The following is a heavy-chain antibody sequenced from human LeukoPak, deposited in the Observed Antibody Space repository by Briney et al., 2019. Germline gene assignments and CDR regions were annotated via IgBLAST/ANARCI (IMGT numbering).Heavy chain of an antibody. CDR2: ISSSGSTI. V-gene: IGHV3-11*01. D-gene: IGHD1-26*01. CDR3: ATTQWELLYRFDY. J-gene: IGHJ4*02. CDR1: GFTFSDYY. Sequence: GGSLRLSCAASGFTFSDYYMSWIRQAPGKGLEWVSYISSSGSTIYYADPVKGRFTISRDNAKNSPYLQMNSLRAEDTAVYYCATTQWELLYRFDYWGQGTLVTVSS.